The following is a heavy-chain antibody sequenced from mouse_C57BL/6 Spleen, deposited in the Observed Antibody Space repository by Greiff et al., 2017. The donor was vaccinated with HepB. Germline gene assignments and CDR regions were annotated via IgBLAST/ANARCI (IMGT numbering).Heavy chain of an antibody. D-gene: IGHD1-1*01. CDR3: SRHATVVATPYAMDD. V-gene: IGHV2-6-1*01. CDR2: IWSDGST. Sequence: VMLVESGPGLVAPSQSLSITCTVSGFSLTSYGVHWVRQPPGKGLEWLVVIWSDGSTTYNSALKSRLSISKDNSKSQVFLKMNSLQTDDTAMYYWSRHATVVATPYAMDDWGQGTSVTVSS. J-gene: IGHJ4*01. CDR1: GFSLTSYG.